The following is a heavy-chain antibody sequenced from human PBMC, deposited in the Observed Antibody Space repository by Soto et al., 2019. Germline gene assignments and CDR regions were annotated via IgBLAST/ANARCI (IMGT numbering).Heavy chain of an antibody. D-gene: IGHD3-16*01. V-gene: IGHV1-18*01. CDR3: ARDLRGGGNYYYSGMDV. CDR2: ISAYNGNT. J-gene: IGHJ6*02. CDR1: GYTFTSYG. Sequence: ASVKVSCKASGYTFTSYGISWVRQAPGQGLEWMGWISAYNGNTNYAQKLQGRVTMTTDTSTSTAYMELRSLRSDDTAVYYCARDLRGGGNYYYSGMDVWGQGTTVTVSS.